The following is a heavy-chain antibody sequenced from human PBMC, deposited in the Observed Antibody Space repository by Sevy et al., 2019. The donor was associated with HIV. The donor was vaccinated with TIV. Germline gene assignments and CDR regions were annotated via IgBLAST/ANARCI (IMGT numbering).Heavy chain of an antibody. CDR3: ARDSDFGDPKLYYYYGMDV. J-gene: IGHJ6*02. CDR1: GFTFSSYG. D-gene: IGHD4-17*01. CDR2: ISYDGSSK. V-gene: IGHV3-30*03. Sequence: GSLRLSCAASGFTFSSYGMHWVRQAPGKGLEWVALISYDGSSKYYAGSVKGRFTISRDNSKNTLYLQMNSLRSEDTAMYYCARDSDFGDPKLYYYYGMDVWGQGTTVTVSS.